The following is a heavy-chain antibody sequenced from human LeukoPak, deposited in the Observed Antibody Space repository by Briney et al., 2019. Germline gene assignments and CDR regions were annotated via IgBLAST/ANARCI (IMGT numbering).Heavy chain of an antibody. CDR3: AKPHSGPGFVGY. Sequence: GGSLRLSCAASGFTFNDYAMHWVRQAPGKGLEWVSLISGDGGSTYYADSVKGRFTLSRDNSNNSLYLQVNSLTTADTAFYYCAKPHSGPGFVGYWGQGTLVTVSS. J-gene: IGHJ4*02. D-gene: IGHD6-25*01. CDR2: ISGDGGST. V-gene: IGHV3-43*02. CDR1: GFTFNDYA.